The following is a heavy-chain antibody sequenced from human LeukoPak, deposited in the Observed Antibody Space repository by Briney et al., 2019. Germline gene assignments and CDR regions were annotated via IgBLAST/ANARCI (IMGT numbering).Heavy chain of an antibody. D-gene: IGHD4-17*01. CDR1: GFTLSDYY. V-gene: IGHV3-11*04. CDR3: ARSYGDYDFRANY. Sequence: GGPLRLSCAASGFTLSDYYMSWIRQAPGKGLQWVSHISNSGTIYYADSVKGRFTISRDNAKNSLYLQMNSLRAEDTAVYYCARSYGDYDFRANYWGQGTLVTVSS. J-gene: IGHJ4*02. CDR2: ISNSGTI.